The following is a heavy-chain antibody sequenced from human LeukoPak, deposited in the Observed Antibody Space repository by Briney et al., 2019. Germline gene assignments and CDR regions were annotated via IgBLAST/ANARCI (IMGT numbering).Heavy chain of an antibody. J-gene: IGHJ4*02. Sequence: TSETLSLTCTVSGGPISSGGYYWSWIRQHPGKGLEWIGYIYYSGSTYYNPSLKSRVTISVDTSKNQFSLKLSSVTAADTAVYYCASTGYSYGLDYWGQGTLVTVSS. D-gene: IGHD5-18*01. V-gene: IGHV4-31*03. CDR1: GGPISSGGYY. CDR2: IYYSGST. CDR3: ASTGYSYGLDY.